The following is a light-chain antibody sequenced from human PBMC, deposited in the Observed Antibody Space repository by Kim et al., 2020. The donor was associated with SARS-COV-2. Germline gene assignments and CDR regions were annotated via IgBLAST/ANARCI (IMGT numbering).Light chain of an antibody. Sequence: SSELTQDPVVSVALGQTVRITCQGDSLRSYYANWYQQKPGQAPLLVIYGKHNRPSGIPRRFSGSSSGNTASLTITGAQAEDEADYYCNSRDSSGNRGFGG. CDR1: SLRSYY. J-gene: IGLJ3*02. V-gene: IGLV3-19*01. CDR2: GKH. CDR3: NSRDSSGNRG.